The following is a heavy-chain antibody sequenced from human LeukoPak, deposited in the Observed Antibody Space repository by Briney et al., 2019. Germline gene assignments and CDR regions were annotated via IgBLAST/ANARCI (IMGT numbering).Heavy chain of an antibody. CDR3: AKGSKLYSCGSY. CDR2: TSWNSGNV. V-gene: IGHV3-9*01. D-gene: IGHD5-18*01. J-gene: IGHJ4*02. CDR1: GFTFDDYA. Sequence: GRSLRLSCRGSGFTFDDYAMHWVRQAPGKGLEWVSGTSWNSGNVGYADSVKGRFTISRDNAKNTLYLQMNSLRAEDTAVYYCAKGSKLYSCGSYWGQGTLVTVSS.